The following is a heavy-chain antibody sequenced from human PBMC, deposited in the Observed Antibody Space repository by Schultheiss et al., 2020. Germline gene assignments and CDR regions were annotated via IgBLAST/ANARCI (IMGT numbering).Heavy chain of an antibody. Sequence: SETLSLTCTVSGGSISSSSYYWSWIRQPAGKGLEWIGRIYTSGSTNYNPSLKSRVTMSVDTSKNQFSLKLSSVTAADTAVYYCARDLSVSVGPNWFDPWGQGTLVTVSS. D-gene: IGHD5/OR15-5a*01. V-gene: IGHV4-61*02. CDR1: GGSISSSSYY. CDR3: ARDLSVSVGPNWFDP. J-gene: IGHJ5*02. CDR2: IYTSGST.